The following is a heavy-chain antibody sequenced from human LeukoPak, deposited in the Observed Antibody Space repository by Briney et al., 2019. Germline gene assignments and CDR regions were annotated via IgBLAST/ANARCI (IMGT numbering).Heavy chain of an antibody. CDR2: IIPIFGTA. J-gene: IGHJ6*02. CDR3: AHLDHYYYYGMDV. V-gene: IGHV1-69*01. Sequence: ASVKVSCKASGGTFSSYAISWVRQAPGQGLEWMGGIIPIFGTANYAQKFQGRVTITADESTSTAYMELSSLRSEDTAVYYCAHLDHYYYYGMDVWGQGTTVTVSS. CDR1: GGTFSSYA.